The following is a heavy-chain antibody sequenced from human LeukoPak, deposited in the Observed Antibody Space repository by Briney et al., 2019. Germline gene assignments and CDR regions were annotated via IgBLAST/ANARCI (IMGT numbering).Heavy chain of an antibody. Sequence: SETLSLTCAVYGGSFSGYYWSRIRQPPGKGLEWIGEINHSGSTNYNPSLKSRVTISVDTSKNQFSLKLSSVTAADTAVYYCARVLPAAIPHDAFDIWGQGTMVTVSS. CDR1: GGSFSGYY. D-gene: IGHD2-2*02. CDR3: ARVLPAAIPHDAFDI. J-gene: IGHJ3*02. V-gene: IGHV4-34*01. CDR2: INHSGST.